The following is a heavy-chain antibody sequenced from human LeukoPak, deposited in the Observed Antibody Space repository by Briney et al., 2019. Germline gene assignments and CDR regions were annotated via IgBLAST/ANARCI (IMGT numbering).Heavy chain of an antibody. J-gene: IGHJ5*02. D-gene: IGHD2-2*01. V-gene: IGHV4-34*01. CDR3: ARRVPAAMFQYNWFDP. Sequence: PSETPSLTCAVYGGSFSGYYWSWICQPPGKGLEWIGEINHSGSTNYNPSLKSRVTISVDTSKNQFSLKLSSVTAADTAVYYCARRVPAAMFQYNWFDPWGQGTLVTVSS. CDR1: GGSFSGYY. CDR2: INHSGST.